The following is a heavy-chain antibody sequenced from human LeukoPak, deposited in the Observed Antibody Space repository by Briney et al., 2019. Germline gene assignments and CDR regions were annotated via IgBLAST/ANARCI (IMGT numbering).Heavy chain of an antibody. CDR3: ARGSRFGVVERDAFDI. Sequence: PGGSLRLSCAASGFTFSSYNMNWVRQAPGKGLEWVSFISSSSSYIYYADSVKGRFTISRDNAKNSLYLQMNSLRAEDTAVYYCARGSRFGVVERDAFDIWGQGTMVTVSS. V-gene: IGHV3-21*01. J-gene: IGHJ3*02. D-gene: IGHD3-3*01. CDR1: GFTFSSYN. CDR2: ISSSSSYI.